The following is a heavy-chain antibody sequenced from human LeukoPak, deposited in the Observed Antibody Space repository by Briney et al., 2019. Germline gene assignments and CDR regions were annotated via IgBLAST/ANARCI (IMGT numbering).Heavy chain of an antibody. CDR2: ISGSGGST. V-gene: IGHV3-23*01. CDR1: GFTFSSYA. J-gene: IGHJ4*02. D-gene: IGHD3-22*01. Sequence: GGSLRLSCAASGFTFSSYAMSWVRQAPGRGLEWVSVISGSGGSTYYADSVRGGFTISIDNPKNTLYLQMNSLRAEDTAVYSCAKEPDYYDLYTFDYWGQGTLVTVSS. CDR3: AKEPDYYDLYTFDY.